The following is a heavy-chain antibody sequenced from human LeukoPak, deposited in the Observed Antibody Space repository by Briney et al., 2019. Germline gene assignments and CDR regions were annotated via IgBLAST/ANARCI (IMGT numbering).Heavy chain of an antibody. D-gene: IGHD3-22*01. CDR1: GGSIISYY. CDR3: ARDLPSSGYYHDAFDI. V-gene: IGHV4-59*01. CDR2: IYYSGST. Sequence: SETLSLTCTVSGGSIISYYWSWIRQPPGKGLEWIGYIYYSGSTNYNPSRKSRVTISVDTSKNQFSLKLSSVTAADTAVYYCARDLPSSGYYHDAFDIWGQGTMVTVSS. J-gene: IGHJ3*02.